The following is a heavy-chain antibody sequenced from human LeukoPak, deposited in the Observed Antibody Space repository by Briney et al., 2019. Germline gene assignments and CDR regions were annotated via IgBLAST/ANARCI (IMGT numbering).Heavy chain of an antibody. V-gene: IGHV4-34*01. D-gene: IGHD3-10*01. CDR2: INHSGST. CDR1: GGSFSGYY. Sequence: KPSETLSLTCAVYGGSFSGYYWSWIRQPPGKGLEWIGEINHSGSTNYNPSLKSRVTISVDTSKNQFSLKLSSVTAADTAVYYCARAPPAGLLWFGEFPSADAFDIWGQGTMVTVSS. J-gene: IGHJ3*02. CDR3: ARAPPAGLLWFGEFPSADAFDI.